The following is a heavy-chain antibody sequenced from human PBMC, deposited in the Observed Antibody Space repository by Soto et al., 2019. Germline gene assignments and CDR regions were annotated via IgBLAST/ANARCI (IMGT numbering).Heavy chain of an antibody. V-gene: IGHV1-69*02. J-gene: IGHJ4*02. Sequence: QGLLVQSGAEVKKPGSSVKVSCKAPGGTLSTYTLTWLRQAPGQGPEWMGRIIPPLDVEDYAQQFQGRVTITADTSTSTAYMELHSLRSDDTAVYYCAAVAGTSAFVGYFEYWGQGTLVTVAS. CDR1: GGTLSTYT. CDR3: AAVAGTSAFVGYFEY. D-gene: IGHD6-19*01. CDR2: IIPPLDVE.